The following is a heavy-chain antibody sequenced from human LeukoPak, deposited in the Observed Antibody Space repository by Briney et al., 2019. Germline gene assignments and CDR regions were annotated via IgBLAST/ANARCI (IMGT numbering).Heavy chain of an antibody. D-gene: IGHD2-21*01. J-gene: IGHJ1*01. Sequence: SVKVSCKASGGTFSSYAISWMRQAPGQGLEWMGGIIPIFGTANYAQKFQGRVTITADESTSTAYMELSSLRSEDTAVYYCARDSSEFRSLIPHWGQGTLVTVSS. CDR3: ARDSSEFRSLIPH. CDR2: IIPIFGTA. CDR1: GGTFSSYA. V-gene: IGHV1-69*13.